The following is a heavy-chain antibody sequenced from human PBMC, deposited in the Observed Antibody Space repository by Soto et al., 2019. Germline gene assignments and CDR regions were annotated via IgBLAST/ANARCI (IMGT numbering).Heavy chain of an antibody. Sequence: GGPKRLSSAAVGLNSGDYYMSWIRQATGKGLEWVPHISSSGGYTNYADSVKGRFTISRDNAKNSLYLQMNSLRAEDTAVYYCARDMGYCSSTSCYIFDSWGQGTLVTVSS. V-gene: IGHV3-11*05. J-gene: IGHJ4*02. CDR3: ARDMGYCSSTSCYIFDS. CDR2: ISSSGGYT. CDR1: GLNSGDYY. D-gene: IGHD2-2*02.